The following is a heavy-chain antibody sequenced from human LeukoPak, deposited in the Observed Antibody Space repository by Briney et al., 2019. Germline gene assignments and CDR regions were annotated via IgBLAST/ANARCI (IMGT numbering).Heavy chain of an antibody. CDR2: IYYSGST. Sequence: SETLFLTCTVSGGSISSSSYYWGWIRQPPGKGLEWIGSIYYSGSTYYNPSLKSRVTISVDTSKNQFSLKLSSVTAADTAVYYCARRAGDLLFDYWGQGTLVTVSS. CDR1: GGSISSSSYY. V-gene: IGHV4-39*01. CDR3: ARRAGDLLFDY. D-gene: IGHD6-19*01. J-gene: IGHJ4*02.